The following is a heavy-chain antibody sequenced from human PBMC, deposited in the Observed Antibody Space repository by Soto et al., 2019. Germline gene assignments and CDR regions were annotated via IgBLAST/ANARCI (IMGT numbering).Heavy chain of an antibody. V-gene: IGHV1-69*12. CDR2: IIPIFGTA. CDR1: GGTFSSYA. D-gene: IGHD3-16*02. CDR3: ERDRGYYDYVWGSYHYRSFDY. Sequence: QVQLVQSGAEVKKPGSSVKVSCKASGGTFSSYAISWVRQAPGQGLEWMGGIIPIFGTANYAQKFQGRVTVTADESTSTAYMELSSLRSEDTAVYYCERDRGYYDYVWGSYHYRSFDYWGQGTLVTVSS. J-gene: IGHJ4*02.